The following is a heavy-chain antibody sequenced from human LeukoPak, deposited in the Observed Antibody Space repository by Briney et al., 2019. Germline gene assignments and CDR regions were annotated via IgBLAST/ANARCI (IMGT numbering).Heavy chain of an antibody. D-gene: IGHD5-12*01. Sequence: GGSLRLSCAASGFTFSNYEMNWVRQAPGKGLEWVSSISSTGRYIYYADVVKGRFTISKDTAKNSLFLHMSSLRDKDTSVYYCGRAVDNLAQDEFDYWGQGTLVTVSS. V-gene: IGHV3-48*03. CDR2: ISSTGRYI. J-gene: IGHJ4*02. CDR3: GRAVDNLAQDEFDY. CDR1: GFTFSNYE.